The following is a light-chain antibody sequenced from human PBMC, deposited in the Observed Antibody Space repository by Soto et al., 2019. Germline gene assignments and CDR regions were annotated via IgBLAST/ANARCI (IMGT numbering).Light chain of an antibody. CDR1: SSDVGTYNL. J-gene: IGLJ2*01. Sequence: QSVLTQPASVSGSPGQSIAISCTGTSSDVGTYNLVSWYQQHPGKAPKFIIYEVSQRPSGVSSRFSGSKSGNTASLTISGLQAEDAADYYCCSYAGSVTSVVFGGGTKLTVL. CDR2: EVS. V-gene: IGLV2-23*02. CDR3: CSYAGSVTSVV.